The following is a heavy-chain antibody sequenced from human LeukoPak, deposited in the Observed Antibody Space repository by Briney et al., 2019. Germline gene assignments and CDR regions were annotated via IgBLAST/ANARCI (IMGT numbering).Heavy chain of an antibody. Sequence: ASVKVSCKASGYTFTIYGISWVRQAPGEGLEWMGWISAYNGNTNYAQKLQGRVTMTTDTFTSTAYMELRSLRSDDTAVYYCAREISPYYYDSSGYTPFDYWGQGTLVTVSS. V-gene: IGHV1-18*01. CDR2: ISAYNGNT. D-gene: IGHD3-22*01. CDR3: AREISPYYYDSSGYTPFDY. CDR1: GYTFTIYG. J-gene: IGHJ4*02.